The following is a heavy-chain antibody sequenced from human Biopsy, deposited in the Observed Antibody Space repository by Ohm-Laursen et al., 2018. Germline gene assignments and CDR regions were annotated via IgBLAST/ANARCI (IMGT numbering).Heavy chain of an antibody. J-gene: IGHJ4*02. D-gene: IGHD2-21*01. CDR2: INQDGSVK. CDR1: GVTLSGYA. CDR3: ARSLWPEDY. V-gene: IGHV3-7*01. Sequence: SLRLSCTASGVTLSGYAMNWVRQAPGKGLEWVANINQDGSVKNYVDSVKGRFTISRDNAENSVYLQMSSLRSEDTAVYYCARSLWPEDYWGQGTLVTVSS.